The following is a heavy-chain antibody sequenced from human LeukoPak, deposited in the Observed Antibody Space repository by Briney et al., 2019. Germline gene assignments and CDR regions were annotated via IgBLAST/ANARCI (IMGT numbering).Heavy chain of an antibody. D-gene: IGHD6-13*01. V-gene: IGHV2-70*04. CDR3: ARIAAAGNWFDP. J-gene: IGHJ5*02. CDR2: IDWDDDK. CDR1: GFSLSTSGMR. Sequence: SGPTLVNPTQTLTLTCTVSGFSLSTSGMRASWIRQPPGKALEWLARIDWDDDKFYSTSLKIRLTISKDTSKNQVVLTMTNMDPVDTATYYCARIAAAGNWFDPWGQGTLVTVSS.